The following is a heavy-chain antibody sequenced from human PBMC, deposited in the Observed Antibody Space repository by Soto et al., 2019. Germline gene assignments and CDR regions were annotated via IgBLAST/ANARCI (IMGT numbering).Heavy chain of an antibody. CDR2: IRFDGSNI. Sequence: PGGPMRLSSAASGIIFRGHGMHWIRKAPGKGLEWVAVIRFDGSNIYYADSVKGRFTISRDNSKNTLYLQMNSLRAEDTAVFYFSKQGGGAAVFFGSWDSWCQG. J-gene: IGHJ5*02. CDR1: GIIFRGHG. D-gene: IGHD1-26*01. V-gene: IGHV3-30*02. CDR3: SKQGGGAAVFFGSWDS.